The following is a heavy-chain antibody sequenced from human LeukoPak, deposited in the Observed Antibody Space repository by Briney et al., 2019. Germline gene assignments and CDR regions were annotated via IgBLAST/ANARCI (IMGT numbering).Heavy chain of an antibody. CDR2: ISGSGGST. V-gene: IGHV3-23*01. J-gene: IGHJ4*02. CDR1: GFTFSGYA. Sequence: GGSLRLSCAASGFTFSGYAMSWVRQAPGKGLEWVSAISGSGGSTYYADSVKGRFTISRDNSKNTLYLQMNSLRAEDTAVYYCARDVSVLPAAVFEYWGQGTLVTVSS. CDR3: ARDVSVLPAAVFEY. D-gene: IGHD2-2*01.